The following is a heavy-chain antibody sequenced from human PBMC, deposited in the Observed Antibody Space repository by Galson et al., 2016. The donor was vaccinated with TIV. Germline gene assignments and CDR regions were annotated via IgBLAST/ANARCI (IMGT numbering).Heavy chain of an antibody. CDR2: ISYDGSNK. Sequence: SLRLSCAVSGFTFSAYSMHWVRQAPGKGLELVAVISYDGSNKYYTDSVKGRFTISRDNSKYTLYLQMNSLRVEDTAVYLCARDVREYDYVRGCYPDYWGQGTLVTVSP. CDR3: ARDVREYDYVRGCYPDY. V-gene: IGHV3-30*04. J-gene: IGHJ4*02. D-gene: IGHD3-16*02. CDR1: GFTFSAYS.